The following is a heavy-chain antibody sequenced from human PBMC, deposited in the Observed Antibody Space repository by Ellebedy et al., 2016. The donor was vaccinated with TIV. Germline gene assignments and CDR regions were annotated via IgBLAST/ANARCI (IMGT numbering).Heavy chain of an antibody. V-gene: IGHV3-23*01. J-gene: IGHJ4*02. Sequence: GESLKIPCAASGFTFDDFAMSWVRQAPGKGLELVSALSGSGRSTYYADSVKGRFTISRDNSNNTMFLQMNSLRAEDTAVYYCAKLGTFKSYYYDSSPYYPPDYWGQGTLVTVSS. D-gene: IGHD3-22*01. CDR2: LSGSGRST. CDR1: GFTFDDFA. CDR3: AKLGTFKSYYYDSSPYYPPDY.